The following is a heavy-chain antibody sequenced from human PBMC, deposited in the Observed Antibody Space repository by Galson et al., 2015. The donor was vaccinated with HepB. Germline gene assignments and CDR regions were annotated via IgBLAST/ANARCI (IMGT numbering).Heavy chain of an antibody. D-gene: IGHD3-10*01. CDR1: PFTFDTYG. CDR3: ARDYRPDFGSGSYYPNWFDP. CDR2: ISRSGIYI. Sequence: SLRLSCAASPFTFDTYGMNWVRQAPGKGLEWVSSISRSGIYIYYADSVKGRFTISRGNTKNSVFLQMNSLRAEDTAIYYCARDYRPDFGSGSYYPNWFDPWGQGTLVTVSS. J-gene: IGHJ5*02. V-gene: IGHV3-21*01.